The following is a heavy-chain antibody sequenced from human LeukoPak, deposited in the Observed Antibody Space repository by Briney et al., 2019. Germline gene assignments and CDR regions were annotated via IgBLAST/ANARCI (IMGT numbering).Heavy chain of an antibody. J-gene: IGHJ6*03. CDR3: ARAVTTTPGSYFYYYNMDV. D-gene: IGHD4-17*01. CDR2: INHSGST. CDR1: GDSFSDYY. V-gene: IGHV4-34*01. Sequence: SETLSLTCAVYGDSFSDYYWSWIRQPPGKGLEWIGEINHSGSTNYSPSLKSRVTISVDTSKNQFSLKLTSVTAADTAVYYCARAVTTTPGSYFYYYNMDVWGKGTTVTVAS.